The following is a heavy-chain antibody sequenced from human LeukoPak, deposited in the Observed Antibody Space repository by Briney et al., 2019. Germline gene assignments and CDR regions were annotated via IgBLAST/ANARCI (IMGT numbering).Heavy chain of an antibody. D-gene: IGHD3-3*01. CDR1: GFTFSCYG. J-gene: IGHJ4*02. Sequence: GGSLRLSCAASGFTFSCYGMHSVRQTPGKGLEWVAFLRYDGSNKYYADSVKGRFTISRDNSKNTLYLQMNSLRAEDTAVYYCAKVLTYYDFWSGQYYFDYWGQGTLVTVSS. V-gene: IGHV3-30*02. CDR3: AKVLTYYDFWSGQYYFDY. CDR2: LRYDGSNK.